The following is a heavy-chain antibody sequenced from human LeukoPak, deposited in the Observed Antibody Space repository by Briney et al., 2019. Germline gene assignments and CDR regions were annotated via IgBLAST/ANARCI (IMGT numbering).Heavy chain of an antibody. CDR3: AKEVLGYCSGGSCPPEFDY. CDR1: GFTFSTFA. D-gene: IGHD2-15*01. V-gene: IGHV3-11*04. CDR2: ISSSGSTI. Sequence: GGSLRLSCAASGFTFSTFAMIWIRQAPGKGLEWVSYISSSGSTIYYADSVKGRFTISRDNAKNSLYLQMNSLRAEDTAVYYCAKEVLGYCSGGSCPPEFDYWGQGTLVTVSS. J-gene: IGHJ4*02.